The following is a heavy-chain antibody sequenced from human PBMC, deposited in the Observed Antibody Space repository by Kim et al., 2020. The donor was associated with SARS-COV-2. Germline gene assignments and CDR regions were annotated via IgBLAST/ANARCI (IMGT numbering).Heavy chain of an antibody. J-gene: IGHJ6*02. CDR2: IYPGDSDT. CDR3: ARHAPGSGSYYNTRPHSDYYYGMDV. CDR1: GYSFTSYW. Sequence: GESLKISCKGSGYSFTSYWIGWVRQMPGKGLEWMGIIYPGDSDTRYSPSFQGQVTISADKSISTAYLQWSSLKASDTAMYYCARHAPGSGSYYNTRPHSDYYYGMDVWGQGTTVTVSS. D-gene: IGHD3-10*01. V-gene: IGHV5-51*01.